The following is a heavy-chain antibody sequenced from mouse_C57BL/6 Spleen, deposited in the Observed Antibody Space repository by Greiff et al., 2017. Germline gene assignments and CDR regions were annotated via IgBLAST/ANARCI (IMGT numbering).Heavy chain of an antibody. CDR1: GFTFSSYT. J-gene: IGHJ2*01. V-gene: IGHV5-9*01. Sequence: EVKVVESGGGLVKPGGSLKLSCAASGFTFSSYTMSWVRQTPEKRLEWVATISGGGGNTYYPDSVKGRFTISRDNAKNTLYLQMSSLRSEDTALYYCARRVYDGHYYFDYWGQGTTLTVSS. CDR2: ISGGGGNT. CDR3: ARRVYDGHYYFDY. D-gene: IGHD2-3*01.